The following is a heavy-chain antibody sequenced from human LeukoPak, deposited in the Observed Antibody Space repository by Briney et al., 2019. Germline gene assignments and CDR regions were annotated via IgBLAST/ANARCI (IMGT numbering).Heavy chain of an antibody. CDR3: ARGRYYYDSSGYYRSGYFDY. Sequence: SVKVSCKASGYTFTSYDINWVRQATGQGLEWMGGIIPIFGTANYAQKFQGRVTITTDESTSTAYMELSSLRSEDTAVYYCARGRYYYDSSGYYRSGYFDYWGQGTLVTVSS. V-gene: IGHV1-69*05. J-gene: IGHJ4*02. D-gene: IGHD3-22*01. CDR2: IIPIFGTA. CDR1: GYTFTSYD.